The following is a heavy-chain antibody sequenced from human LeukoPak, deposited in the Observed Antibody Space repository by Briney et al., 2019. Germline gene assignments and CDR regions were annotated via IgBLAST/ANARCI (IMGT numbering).Heavy chain of an antibody. J-gene: IGHJ4*02. V-gene: IGHV3-66*01. CDR2: IYSGGST. CDR3: ARDRLSITMVRGVITD. CDR1: GFTVSSNY. Sequence: PGGSLRLSCAASGFTVSSNYMSWVRQAPGKGLEWVSVIYSGGSTYYADSVKGRFTISRDNSKNTLYLQMNSLRAEDTAVYYCARDRLSITMVRGVITDWGQGTLVTVSS. D-gene: IGHD3-10*01.